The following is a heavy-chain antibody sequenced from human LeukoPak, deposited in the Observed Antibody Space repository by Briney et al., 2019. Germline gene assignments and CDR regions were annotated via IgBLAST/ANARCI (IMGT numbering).Heavy chain of an antibody. J-gene: IGHJ4*02. Sequence: PGGSLRLSCTASGFTFNAYGMHWVRQAPGKGLEWVAVIWYDGVNKYYADSVKGRFTISRDNSNNTLYLQMNSLRAEDTAVYYCARDAYPHYSYSSCYTGYFDHWGQGTLVTVSS. CDR1: GFTFNAYG. CDR2: IWYDGVNK. CDR3: ARDAYPHYSYSSCYTGYFDH. V-gene: IGHV3-33*01. D-gene: IGHD2-2*02.